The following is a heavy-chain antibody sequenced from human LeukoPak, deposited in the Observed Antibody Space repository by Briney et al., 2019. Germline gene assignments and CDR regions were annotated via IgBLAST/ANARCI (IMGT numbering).Heavy chain of an antibody. V-gene: IGHV3-23*01. J-gene: IGHJ4*02. CDR2: ISGSGGST. CDR1: GFTFSSYA. D-gene: IGHD2/OR15-2a*01. CDR3: AKGTLVYPLQLDY. Sequence: GGSMRLACAASGFTFSSYAMSWVRQAPGKGLEWVSAISGSGGSTYYADSVKGRFTISRDNSKNTLYLQMNSLRAEDTAVHYCAKGTLVYPLQLDYWGQGTLVTVSS.